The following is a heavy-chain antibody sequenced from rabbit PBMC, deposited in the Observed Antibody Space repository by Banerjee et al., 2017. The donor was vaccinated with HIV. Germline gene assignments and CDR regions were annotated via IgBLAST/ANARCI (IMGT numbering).Heavy chain of an antibody. V-gene: IGHV1S7*01. Sequence: HLVESGGGLVQPGESLTLSCKASGFDISRYHMSWVRQAPGKGLEWIGIIYPGKGDTEYATWVNGRFTISSDNAQNTLYLQLNSLTAADTATYFCARRNAASYWSLWGQGTLVTVS. CDR3: ARRNAASYWSL. J-gene: IGHJ3*01. D-gene: IGHD8-1*01. CDR1: GFDISRYH. CDR2: IYPGKGDT.